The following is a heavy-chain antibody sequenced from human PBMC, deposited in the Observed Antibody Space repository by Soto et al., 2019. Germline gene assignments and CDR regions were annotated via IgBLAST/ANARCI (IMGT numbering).Heavy chain of an antibody. J-gene: IGHJ6*03. D-gene: IGHD6-19*01. CDR2: ISGSGGST. Sequence: GGSLRLSCAASGFTFSSYAMSWVRQAPGKGLEWVSAISGSGGSTYYADSVKGRFTISRDNSKNTLYLQMNSLRAEDTAVYYCAKYPVAGTSYYYYMDVWGKGTTVTVSS. CDR1: GFTFSSYA. CDR3: AKYPVAGTSYYYYMDV. V-gene: IGHV3-23*01.